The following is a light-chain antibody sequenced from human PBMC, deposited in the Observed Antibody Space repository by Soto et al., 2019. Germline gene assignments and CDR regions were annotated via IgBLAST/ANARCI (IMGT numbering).Light chain of an antibody. J-gene: IGKJ1*01. CDR3: QPFVSSWLT. CDR1: QSIGSSY. CDR2: GTS. Sequence: ENVLTQSPGTLSLSPGERATLSCRASQSIGSSYLAWYQQKPGHAPRLIIYGTSSRATGIPDRFSGSGSGTDFTLTISGLEPEDFAVYYCQPFVSSWLTFGQGTKVEIK. V-gene: IGKV3-20*01.